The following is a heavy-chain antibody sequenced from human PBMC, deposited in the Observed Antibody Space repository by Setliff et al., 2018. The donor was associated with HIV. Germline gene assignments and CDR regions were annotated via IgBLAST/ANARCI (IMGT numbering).Heavy chain of an antibody. D-gene: IGHD6-6*01. CDR2: INEDGSEQ. Sequence: AGGSLRLSCAASGSTFDRYWMSWLRQAPGRGLEWVANINEDGSEQFYVESVKGRFIISRDNNKGSFYLQMNSLGAEDTAVYYCAREVYSSSSFNYWGRGTLVTVSS. CDR3: AREVYSSSSFNY. J-gene: IGHJ4*02. V-gene: IGHV3-7*03. CDR1: GSTFDRYW.